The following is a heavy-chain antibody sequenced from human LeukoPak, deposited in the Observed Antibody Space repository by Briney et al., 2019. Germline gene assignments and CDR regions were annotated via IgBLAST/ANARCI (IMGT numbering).Heavy chain of an antibody. V-gene: IGHV4-30-4*01. CDR3: ARLLYDFWSGYYFIKVGGWFDP. J-gene: IGHJ5*02. CDR2: IYYSGST. CDR1: GGSISSGDYY. Sequence: PSETLSLTCTVSGGSISSGDYYWSWIRQPPGKGLEWIGYIYYSGSTYYNPSLKSRVTISVDTSKNQFSLKLSSVTAADTAVYYCARLLYDFWSGYYFIKVGGWFDPWGQGTLVTVSS. D-gene: IGHD3-3*01.